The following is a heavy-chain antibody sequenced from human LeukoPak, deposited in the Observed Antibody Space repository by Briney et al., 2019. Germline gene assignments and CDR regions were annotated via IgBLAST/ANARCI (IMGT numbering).Heavy chain of an antibody. D-gene: IGHD2-15*01. Sequence: GGSLRLSCAASGFTFDDYGMSWVRHAPGKGLEWVSGINWNAGSTGYADSVKGRFTISRDNAKNSLYLQMNSLRAEDTAVYYCAGPGAAYYFDYWGQGTLVTVSS. CDR2: INWNAGST. J-gene: IGHJ4*02. CDR3: AGPGAAYYFDY. CDR1: GFTFDDYG. V-gene: IGHV3-20*04.